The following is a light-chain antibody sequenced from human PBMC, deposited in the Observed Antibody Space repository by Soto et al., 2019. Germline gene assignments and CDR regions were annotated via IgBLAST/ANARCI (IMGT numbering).Light chain of an antibody. CDR1: GSKNF. CDR2: EVS. Sequence: QSALTQPASVSGSPGQSIILSCTVGSKNFVSWYQQHPGKAPKGLIYEVSKRPSGVADRFSGSKSGNTASLTISGLQAEDEADYYCCSDAGRSTYGFGTGTKGTVL. CDR3: CSDAGRSTYG. V-gene: IGLV2-23*02. J-gene: IGLJ1*01.